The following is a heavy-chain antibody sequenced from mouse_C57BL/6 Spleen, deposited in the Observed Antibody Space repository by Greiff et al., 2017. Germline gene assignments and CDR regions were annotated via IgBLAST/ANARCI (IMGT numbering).Heavy chain of an antibody. J-gene: IGHJ1*03. Sequence: DVHLVESGGGLVQPGESLKLSCESNEYEFPSHDMSWVRTTPEKRLELVAAINSDGGSTYYPDTMERRVIISRDNTKKTLYLQMSSLRSEDTALYYCARHDYDGYFDVWGTGTTVTVSS. CDR2: INSDGGST. CDR1: EYEFPSHD. V-gene: IGHV5-2*01. D-gene: IGHD2-4*01. CDR3: ARHDYDGYFDV.